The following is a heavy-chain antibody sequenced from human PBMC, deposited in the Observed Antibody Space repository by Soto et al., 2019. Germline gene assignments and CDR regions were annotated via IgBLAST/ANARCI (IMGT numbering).Heavy chain of an antibody. J-gene: IGHJ4*02. Sequence: WASVKVSCKASGYTFTSYAMHWVRQAPGQRLEWMGWINAGNGNTKYSQKFQGRVTITRDTSASTAYMELSSLRSEDTAVYYCARDGYYYDSSGYSTGFDYWGQGTLVTVSS. D-gene: IGHD3-22*01. CDR1: GYTFTSYA. CDR2: INAGNGNT. V-gene: IGHV1-3*01. CDR3: ARDGYYYDSSGYSTGFDY.